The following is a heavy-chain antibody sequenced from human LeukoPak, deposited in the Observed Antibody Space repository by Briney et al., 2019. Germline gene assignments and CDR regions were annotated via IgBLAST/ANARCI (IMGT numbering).Heavy chain of an antibody. CDR2: IYYSGST. CDR1: GGSISGSSYY. J-gene: IGHJ4*02. D-gene: IGHD6-13*01. CDR3: ARHGTSRIAAAGTFGY. Sequence: SETLSLTCTVSGGSISGSSYYWGWIRQPPGKGLEWIGSIYYSGSTYYNPSLKSRVTISVDTSKNQFSLKLSSVTAADTAVYYCARHGTSRIAAAGTFGYWGQGTLVTVSS. V-gene: IGHV4-39*01.